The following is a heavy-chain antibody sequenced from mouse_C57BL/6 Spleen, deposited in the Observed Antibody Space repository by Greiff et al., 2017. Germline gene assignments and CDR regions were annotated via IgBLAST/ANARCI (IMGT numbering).Heavy chain of an antibody. V-gene: IGHV3-1*01. J-gene: IGHJ2*01. CDR1: GYSITSGYD. CDR3: ARGPYYFDY. CDR2: ISYSGST. Sequence: EVQLQESGPGLVKPSQSLSLTCTVTGYSITSGYDWHWIRHFPGNKLEWMGYISYSGSTNYNPSLKSRISITHDTSKNHFFLKLNSVTTEDTATYYCARGPYYFDYWGQGTTLTVSS.